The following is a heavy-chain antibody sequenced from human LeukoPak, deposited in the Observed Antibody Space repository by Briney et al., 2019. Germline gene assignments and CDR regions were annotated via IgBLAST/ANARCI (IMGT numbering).Heavy chain of an antibody. CDR2: INHSGST. J-gene: IGHJ4*02. CDR3: AAGVTGTTRLFDY. CDR1: GGSFSGYY. D-gene: IGHD1-7*01. V-gene: IGHV4-34*01. Sequence: SETLSLTCAVYGGSFSGYYWSWIRQPPGKGLEWIGEINHSGSTNYNPSLKSRVTISVDTSKNQFSLKLSSVTAADTAVYYCAAGVTGTTRLFDYWGQGTLVTASS.